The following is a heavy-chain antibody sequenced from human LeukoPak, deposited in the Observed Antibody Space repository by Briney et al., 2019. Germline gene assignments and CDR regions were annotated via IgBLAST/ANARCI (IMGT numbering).Heavy chain of an antibody. D-gene: IGHD6-13*01. CDR2: ISSSSSYI. V-gene: IGHV3-21*01. CDR1: GFTFSSYS. J-gene: IGHJ4*02. Sequence: GGSLRLSCAASGFTFSSYSMNWVRQAPGKGLEWVSSISSSSSYIYYADSVKGRFTISRDNAKNSLYLQMNSLRAEDTAAYYCASAAAAASGSLDYWGQGTLVTVSS. CDR3: ASAAAAASGSLDY.